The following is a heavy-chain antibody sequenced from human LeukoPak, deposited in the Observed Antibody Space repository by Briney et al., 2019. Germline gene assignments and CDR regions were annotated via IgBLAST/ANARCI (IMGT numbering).Heavy chain of an antibody. J-gene: IGHJ5*02. V-gene: IGHV3-21*01. Sequence: GGSLRLSCAASVFTFSSYEMNWVRQAPGKGLEWVSSISSSSSYIYYADSVKGRFTISRDNAKNSLYLQMNSLRAEDTAVYYCARGVAAAGANWFDPWGQGTLVTVSS. CDR3: ARGVAAAGANWFDP. CDR2: ISSSSSYI. CDR1: VFTFSSYE. D-gene: IGHD6-13*01.